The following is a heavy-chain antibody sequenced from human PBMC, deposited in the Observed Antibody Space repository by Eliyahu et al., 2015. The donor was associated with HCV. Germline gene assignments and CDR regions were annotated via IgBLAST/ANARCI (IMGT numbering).Heavy chain of an antibody. D-gene: IGHD3-3*01. J-gene: IGHJ4*02. CDR1: GFSLSTSGVG. V-gene: IGHV2-5*01. Sequence: QITLKESGPTLVKPTQTLTLTCTFSGFSLSTSGVGVGWIRQPPGKALEWLALIYWNDDKRYSPSLKSRLTITKDTSKNQVVLTMTNMDPVDTATYYCAHIRAGDFWSGYFDYWGQGTLVTVSS. CDR2: IYWNDDK. CDR3: AHIRAGDFWSGYFDY.